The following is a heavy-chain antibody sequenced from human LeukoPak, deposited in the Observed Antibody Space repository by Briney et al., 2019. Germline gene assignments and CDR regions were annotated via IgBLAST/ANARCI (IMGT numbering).Heavy chain of an antibody. CDR1: GGTFSSYA. V-gene: IGHV1-69*04. D-gene: IGHD6-6*01. CDR3: ARDRASIAARRPYYFDY. CDR2: IIPILGIA. Sequence: SVKVSCTASGGTFSSYAISWVRQAPGQGLEWMGRIIPILGIANYAQKFQGRVTITTDKSTSTAYMELSSLRSEDTAVYYCARDRASIAARRPYYFDYWGQGTLVTVSS. J-gene: IGHJ4*02.